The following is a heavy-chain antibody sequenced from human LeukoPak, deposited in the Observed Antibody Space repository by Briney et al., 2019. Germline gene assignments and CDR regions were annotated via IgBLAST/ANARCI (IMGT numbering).Heavy chain of an antibody. Sequence: SETLSLTCGVSVGSINSGNWWTWVRQSPGKGLEWIGEIHHNGTRNYNPSLKSRVTISVDTSKNQFSLRLTSVTAADTAVYYCATESWIQGEDYWGQGTLVTVSS. CDR1: VGSINSGNW. J-gene: IGHJ4*02. CDR2: IHHNGTR. CDR3: ATESWIQGEDY. V-gene: IGHV4/OR15-8*01. D-gene: IGHD5-18*01.